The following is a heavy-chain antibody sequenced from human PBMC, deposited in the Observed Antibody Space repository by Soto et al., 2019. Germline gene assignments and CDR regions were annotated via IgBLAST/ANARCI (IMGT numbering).Heavy chain of an antibody. D-gene: IGHD2-2*01. CDR1: GFTVCSYA. CDR2: SSGSGDET. Sequence: GGSLRLSCAASGFTVCSYAMTWVRQAPGKGLEWVSGSSGSGDETYYADSVKGRFTVSRDNSKNTLYLQMNSLRAEDTALYYCATRLSYRVVPQRLLYWGQGTLVTVSS. V-gene: IGHV3-23*01. J-gene: IGHJ4*01. CDR3: ATRLSYRVVPQRLLY.